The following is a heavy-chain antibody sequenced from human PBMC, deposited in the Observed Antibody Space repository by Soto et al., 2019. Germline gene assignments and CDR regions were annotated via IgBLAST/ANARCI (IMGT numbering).Heavy chain of an antibody. CDR3: ASFYSSRGEFYFYGMDV. D-gene: IGHD6-13*01. CDR1: GYIFTGYF. Sequence: QVQLVQSGAEVKKPGASVKVSCQASGYIFTGYFMHWVRQAPGRGLEWMGWINPNSGGTNYAQKFQGRVTLTRDTSISTAYLDLSSLRSDDTAVYYCASFYSSRGEFYFYGMDVWGQGTTVTVSS. J-gene: IGHJ6*02. V-gene: IGHV1-2*02. CDR2: INPNSGGT.